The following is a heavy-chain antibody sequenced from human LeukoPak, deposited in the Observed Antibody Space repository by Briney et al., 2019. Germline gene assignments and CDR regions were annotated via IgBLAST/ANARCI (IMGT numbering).Heavy chain of an antibody. V-gene: IGHV3-74*01. CDR2: INPDGSTT. CDR3: ARAMISESDY. J-gene: IGHJ4*02. CDR1: GFTFSSYA. Sequence: GGSLRLSCAASGFTFSSYAMSWVRQAPGKGLAWVSRINPDGSTTTYADSVEGRFTISRDNAKSTLYLQMDSLRAEDTAVYYCARAMISESDYWGQGTLVTVSS. D-gene: IGHD3-22*01.